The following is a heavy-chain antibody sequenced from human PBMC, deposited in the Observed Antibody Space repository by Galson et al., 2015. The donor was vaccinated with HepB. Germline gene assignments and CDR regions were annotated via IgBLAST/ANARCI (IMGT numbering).Heavy chain of an antibody. Sequence: SLRLSCAASGFSFNDHYMGWVRQAPGKGLEWVAYISSTSSVKYYADSVKGRFTISRDNTNKSLSLEMNGLRAEDTAVYYCAREAATWKEYEYGMDVWGQGTTVTVSS. J-gene: IGHJ6*02. CDR1: GFSFNDHY. CDR3: AREAATWKEYEYGMDV. V-gene: IGHV3-11*01. D-gene: IGHD1-1*01. CDR2: ISSTSSVK.